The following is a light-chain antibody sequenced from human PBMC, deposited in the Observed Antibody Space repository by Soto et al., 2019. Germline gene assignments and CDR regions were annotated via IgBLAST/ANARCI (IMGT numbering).Light chain of an antibody. CDR3: QQRSNCPLT. J-gene: IGKJ4*01. CDR1: QSVSNNY. Sequence: EIVLTQSPGTLSLSPGERATLSCRASQSVSNNYLAWYQQKPGQAPRLLIYGASNRATGIPDRFSGSGSGTDFTLTISSLEPEDFAVYYCQQRSNCPLTFGGGTKVDIK. V-gene: IGKV3D-20*02. CDR2: GAS.